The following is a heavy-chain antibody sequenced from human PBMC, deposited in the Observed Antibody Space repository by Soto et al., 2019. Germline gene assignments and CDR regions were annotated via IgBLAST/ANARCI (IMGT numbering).Heavy chain of an antibody. D-gene: IGHD6-13*01. CDR2: IIPIFGTA. Sequence: GFSVKLDWKAAGERLSVYAVSWVRQAPGQGLEWMGGIIPIFGTANYAQKFQGRVTITADESTSTAYMELSSLRSEDTAVYYCARVMGGPNERILGETSSSPRYYSGMDVWGQGTTVTVSS. CDR3: ARVMGGPNERILGETSSSPRYYSGMDV. V-gene: IGHV1-69*01. CDR1: GERLSVYA. J-gene: IGHJ6*02.